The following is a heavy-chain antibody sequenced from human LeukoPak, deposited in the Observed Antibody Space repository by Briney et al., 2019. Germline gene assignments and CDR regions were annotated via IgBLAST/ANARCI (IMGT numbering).Heavy chain of an antibody. Sequence: GGSLRLSCAASGFTFSTYWMSWVRQPPGKGLEWVANIKQDGSEKYYVDSVKGRFTISRDNAKNSLYLQMTSLRAEDTAVYYCARDRGPIAAAGTGSWFDLWGHGTLVTVSS. CDR1: GFTFSTYW. J-gene: IGHJ5*02. CDR3: ARDRGPIAAAGTGSWFDL. D-gene: IGHD6-13*01. V-gene: IGHV3-7*01. CDR2: IKQDGSEK.